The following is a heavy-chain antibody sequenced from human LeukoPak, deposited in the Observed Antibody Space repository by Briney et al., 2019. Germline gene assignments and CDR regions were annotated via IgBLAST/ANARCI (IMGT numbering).Heavy chain of an antibody. Sequence: PSETLSLTCAVSGYSISSGYYWGWIRQPPGKGLEWIGSIYHSGSTYYNPSPKSRVTISVDTSKNQFSLKLSSVTAADTAVYYCARNLPGIAAADPSGYFDYWGQGTLVAVSS. CDR3: ARNLPGIAAADPSGYFDY. CDR1: GYSISSGYY. V-gene: IGHV4-38-2*01. J-gene: IGHJ4*02. D-gene: IGHD6-13*01. CDR2: IYHSGST.